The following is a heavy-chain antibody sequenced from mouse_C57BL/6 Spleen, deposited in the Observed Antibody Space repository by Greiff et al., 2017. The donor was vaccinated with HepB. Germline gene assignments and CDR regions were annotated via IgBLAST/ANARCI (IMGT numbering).Heavy chain of an antibody. CDR3: ARGDLYGSSYNY. J-gene: IGHJ2*01. CDR1: GYTFTTYP. D-gene: IGHD1-1*01. Sequence: VQGVESGAELVKPGASVKMSCKASGYTFTTYPIEWMKQNHGKSLEWIGNFHPYNDDTKYNEKFKGKATLTVEKSSSTVYLELSRLTSDDSAVDYCARGDLYGSSYNYWGQGTTLTVSS. V-gene: IGHV1-47*01. CDR2: FHPYNDDT.